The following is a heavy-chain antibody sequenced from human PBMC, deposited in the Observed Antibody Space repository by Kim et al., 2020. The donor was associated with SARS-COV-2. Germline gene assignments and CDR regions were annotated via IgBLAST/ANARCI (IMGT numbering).Heavy chain of an antibody. CDR3: VKDGGVGASFLHY. J-gene: IGHJ4*02. D-gene: IGHD1-26*01. V-gene: IGHV3-30*02. Sequence: YKADPEKSRSTIFRAASKNTLYLQMNSLQTEDTVVYYCVKDGGVGASFLHYWGQGTLVTVSS.